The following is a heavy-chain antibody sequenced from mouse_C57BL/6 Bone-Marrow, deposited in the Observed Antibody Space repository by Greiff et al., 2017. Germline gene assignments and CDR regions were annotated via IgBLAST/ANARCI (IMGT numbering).Heavy chain of an antibody. CDR2: ISHGGSNT. CDR3: AWSLQCAY. D-gene: IGHD6-2*01. V-gene: IGHV5-4*01. Sequence: EVHLLQPGAGLVKPGASVKLSCAASGFTFSSYSMSWVRQTPEQRLEWIATISHGGSNTNYPDKVKGQSTISGDKSNNNAYLQLSHLTSEDTAMYYCAWSLQCAYWGQGTPVTVSA. CDR1: GFTFSSYS. J-gene: IGHJ3*01.